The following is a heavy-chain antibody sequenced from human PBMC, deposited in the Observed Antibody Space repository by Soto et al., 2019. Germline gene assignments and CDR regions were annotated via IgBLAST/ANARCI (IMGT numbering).Heavy chain of an antibody. CDR1: GFTFSNAW. CDR3: TTDSSDCSGGSCYSDAFDI. CDR2: IKSKTDGGTT. D-gene: IGHD2-15*01. Sequence: GGSLRLSCAASGFTFSNAWMSWVRQAPGKGLEWVGRIKSKTDGGTTDYAEPVKGRFTISRDDSKNTLYLQMNSLKTEDTAVYYCTTDSSDCSGGSCYSDAFDIWGQGTMVTVSS. J-gene: IGHJ3*02. V-gene: IGHV3-15*01.